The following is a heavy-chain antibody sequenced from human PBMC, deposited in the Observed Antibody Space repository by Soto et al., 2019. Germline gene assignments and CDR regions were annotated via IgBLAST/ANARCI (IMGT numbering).Heavy chain of an antibody. Sequence: GGSLRLSCAASGFTFSSYGMHWVRQAPGKGLEWVAVIWYDGSNKYYADSVKGRFTISRDNSKNTPYLQMNSLRAEDTAVYYCARENIAALNYYYYYMDVWGKGTTVTVSS. CDR2: IWYDGSNK. V-gene: IGHV3-33*01. J-gene: IGHJ6*03. CDR1: GFTFSSYG. CDR3: ARENIAALNYYYYYMDV. D-gene: IGHD6-25*01.